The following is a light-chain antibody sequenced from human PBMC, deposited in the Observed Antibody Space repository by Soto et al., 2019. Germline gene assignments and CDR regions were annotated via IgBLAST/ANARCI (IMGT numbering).Light chain of an antibody. J-gene: IGKJ1*01. Sequence: DIQMTQSPSSLSASVGDSVTITCRARQGISNYLAWYQQKPGKVPKLLIYAASTLQSGVPSRFSGSGSGTDFTLTISSLQPEDVATYYCQKYNSAPRALGQGTKVEIK. CDR1: QGISNY. V-gene: IGKV1-27*01. CDR3: QKYNSAPRA. CDR2: AAS.